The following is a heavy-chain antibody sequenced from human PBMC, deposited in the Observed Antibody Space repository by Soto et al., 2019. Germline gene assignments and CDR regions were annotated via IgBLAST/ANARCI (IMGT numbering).Heavy chain of an antibody. CDR2: ISRTSSTI. Sequence: GGSLRLSCAASGFTFSSYSMNWVRQAPGKGLEWVSYISRTSSTIYYATAYAASVKGRFTISRDDSKNTAYLQMNSLESEDTAVYYCSRDDSDWFFNWGRGTLVTVSS. CDR1: GFTFSSYS. D-gene: IGHD3-9*01. J-gene: IGHJ4*02. CDR3: SRDDSDWFFN. V-gene: IGHV3-48*01.